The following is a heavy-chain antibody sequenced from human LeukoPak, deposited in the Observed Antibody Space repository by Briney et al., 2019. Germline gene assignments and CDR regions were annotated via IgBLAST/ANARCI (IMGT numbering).Heavy chain of an antibody. D-gene: IGHD3-22*01. Sequence: GGSLRLSCAASGFIFSSYAMSWVRQAPGKGLEWVSALSGGGGSTFYADSVKGRFTISRDNSKNTLYLQMNSLRAEDTAVYYCAKFFSTGYFSGSYVWGQGTLVTVSS. CDR2: LSGGGGST. V-gene: IGHV3-23*01. J-gene: IGHJ1*01. CDR1: GFIFSSYA. CDR3: AKFFSTGYFSGSYV.